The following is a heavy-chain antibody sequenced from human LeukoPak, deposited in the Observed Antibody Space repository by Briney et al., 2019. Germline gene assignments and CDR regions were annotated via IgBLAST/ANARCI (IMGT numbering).Heavy chain of an antibody. V-gene: IGHV4-34*01. CDR1: GGSFSGYY. CDR3: ARDRDFDY. CDR2: INHSGST. J-gene: IGHJ4*02. Sequence: SETLSLTCAVYGGSFSGYYWSWIRQPPGKGLEWIGEINHSGSTNYNPSLKSRVTISVDTSKNQFSLKLSSVTAADTAVYYCARDRDFDYWGQGTLVTVSS.